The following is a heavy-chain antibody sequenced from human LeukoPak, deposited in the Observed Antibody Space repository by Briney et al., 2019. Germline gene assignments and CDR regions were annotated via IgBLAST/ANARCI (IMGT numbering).Heavy chain of an antibody. Sequence: PGGSLRLSCEASGFTFSHYEMNWVRQAPGKGLEWVPYISSSGYTIYYADSVKGRFTISRDNAKNSLYLQMNSLRAEDTAVYYCAREDCSSTSCYDPSVSDYWGQGTLVTVSS. J-gene: IGHJ4*02. CDR1: GFTFSHYE. D-gene: IGHD2-2*01. V-gene: IGHV3-48*03. CDR2: ISSSGYTI. CDR3: AREDCSSTSCYDPSVSDY.